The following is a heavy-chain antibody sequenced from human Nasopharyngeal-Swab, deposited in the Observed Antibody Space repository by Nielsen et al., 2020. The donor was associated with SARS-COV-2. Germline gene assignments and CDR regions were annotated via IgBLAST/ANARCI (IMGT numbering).Heavy chain of an antibody. CDR2: ISGSGGST. J-gene: IGHJ4*02. V-gene: IGHV3-23*01. CDR1: GFTFSSYA. CDR3: AKDDPGFTPDYSNYGV. Sequence: GGSLRLSCAASGFTFSSYAMSWVRQAPGKGLEWFSAISGSGGSTYYADSVKGRFTISRDNSKNTLYLQMNSLRAEDTAVYYCAKDDPGFTPDYSNYGVWGQGTLVTVSS. D-gene: IGHD4-11*01.